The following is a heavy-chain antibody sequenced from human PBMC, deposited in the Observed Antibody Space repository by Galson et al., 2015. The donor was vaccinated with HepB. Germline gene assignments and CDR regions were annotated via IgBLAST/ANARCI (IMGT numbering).Heavy chain of an antibody. CDR3: ARLCGTYLGCPNDLYDY. J-gene: IGHJ4*02. CDR1: GFIFSRSW. Sequence: SCAASGFIFSRSWMSWVRLIPGKGLDWVANIKVDGSEQHYVDSVRGRYTISRDNARNSLYLQMNSLRADDTGVYFCARLCGTYLGCPNDLYDYWGQGTLVTVSS. V-gene: IGHV3-7*03. D-gene: IGHD1-26*01. CDR2: IKVDGSEQ.